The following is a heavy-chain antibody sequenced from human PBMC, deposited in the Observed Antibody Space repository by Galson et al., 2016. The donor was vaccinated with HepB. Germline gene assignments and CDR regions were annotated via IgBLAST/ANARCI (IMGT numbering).Heavy chain of an antibody. Sequence: SLRLSCAASGFSFRYNWIHWVRQAPGKGLVWVSRIDSDGTSTSYADSVKGRFTISRDNAENTVYPQMSSLRVEDTSVYYCTRDGGSRNHLDVWGQGTLVTVSS. V-gene: IGHV3-74*01. D-gene: IGHD2-15*01. CDR1: GFSFRYNW. J-gene: IGHJ4*02. CDR2: IDSDGTST. CDR3: TRDGGSRNHLDV.